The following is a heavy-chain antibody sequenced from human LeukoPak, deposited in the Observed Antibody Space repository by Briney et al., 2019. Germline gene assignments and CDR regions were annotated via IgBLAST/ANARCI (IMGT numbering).Heavy chain of an antibody. CDR1: GFTFSSHD. V-gene: IGHV3-13*01. D-gene: IGHD4-11*01. CDR2: IGTTGDT. Sequence: GGSLRLSCAASGFTFSSHDMNWVRQTTGKGLEWVSAIGTTGDTYYPASVKGRFTISRENGKNSLYLQMNSLRAGDTAVYYCVRDRLAGHGYWYFDLWGRGTLVTVSS. J-gene: IGHJ2*01. CDR3: VRDRLAGHGYWYFDL.